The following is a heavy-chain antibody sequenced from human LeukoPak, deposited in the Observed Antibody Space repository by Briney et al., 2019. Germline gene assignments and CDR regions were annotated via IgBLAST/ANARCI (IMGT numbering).Heavy chain of an antibody. D-gene: IGHD3-3*01. CDR2: VHLDGRT. CDR3: AREGGFYRPLDY. CDR1: GGSVINTNW. V-gene: IGHV4-4*02. Sequence: PSETLSLTCGVSGGSVINTNWWTWVRQPPGKGLEWIGEVHLDGRTNYNPSLESRLTMSVDVSENQVSLKLTSATAADTAVYYCAREGGFYRPLDYSGQGTLVTVSP. J-gene: IGHJ4*02.